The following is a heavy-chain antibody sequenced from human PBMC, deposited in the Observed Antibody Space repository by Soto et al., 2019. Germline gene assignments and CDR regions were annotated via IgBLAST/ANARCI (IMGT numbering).Heavy chain of an antibody. J-gene: IGHJ4*02. CDR2: ISAYNGNT. D-gene: IGHD3-3*01. V-gene: IGHV1-18*01. CDR1: GYTFSSYG. Sequence: QVQLMQSGGEVKSPGASGKVSCKASGYTFSSYGITWVRQAPGQGLEWMGWISAYNGNTNYAQNFQDRGTMTTDTSTSKSYMEVRRMRSDDSAVYYCARHVTIFGTVTRCNQWGQGTLVTVSS. CDR3: ARHVTIFGTVTRCNQ.